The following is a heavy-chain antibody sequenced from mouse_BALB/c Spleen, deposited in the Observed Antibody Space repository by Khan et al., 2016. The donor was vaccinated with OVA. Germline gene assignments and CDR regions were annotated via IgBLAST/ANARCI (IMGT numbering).Heavy chain of an antibody. D-gene: IGHD1-1*01. CDR1: GYSFTGYF. CDR3: ARIYGSDFDY. Sequence: EVQLQQSGPELVKPGASVKISCKASGYSFTGYFMNWVMQSHGKSLEWIGRITPHIGETFYNQKFKDKATLTVDKSSSTAHMALRILDSEDSAVYKCARIYGSDFDYWGQGTTLTVSS. CDR2: ITPHIGET. J-gene: IGHJ2*01. V-gene: IGHV1-20*02.